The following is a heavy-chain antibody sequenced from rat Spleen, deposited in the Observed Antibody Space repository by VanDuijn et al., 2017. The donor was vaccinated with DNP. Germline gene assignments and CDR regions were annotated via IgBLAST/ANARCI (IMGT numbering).Heavy chain of an antibody. CDR1: GFTFSDYA. CDR2: ISYDGLRT. Sequence: EVQLVESGGGLVQPGRSLKLSCPASGFTFSDYAMAWGRQAPGKGLEWVATISYDGLRTYYRDSVKGRFTISRDDSKDTLYLQMDSLRSDDTATYYCARPDYWGQGVMVTVSS. J-gene: IGHJ2*01. CDR3: ARPDY. V-gene: IGHV5-17*01.